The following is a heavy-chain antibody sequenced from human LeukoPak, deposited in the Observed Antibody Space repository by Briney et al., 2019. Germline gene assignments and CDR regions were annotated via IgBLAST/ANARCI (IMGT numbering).Heavy chain of an antibody. Sequence: SETLSLTCTVSGGSISSSSYYWGWIRQPPGKGLEWIGSIYYSGSTYYNPSLKSRVTISVDTSKNQFSLKLSSVTAADTAVYYCARRGVPALPGTVDCWGQGTLVTVSS. J-gene: IGHJ4*02. D-gene: IGHD1-14*01. CDR2: IYYSGST. CDR3: ARRGVPALPGTVDC. V-gene: IGHV4-39*01. CDR1: GGSISSSSYY.